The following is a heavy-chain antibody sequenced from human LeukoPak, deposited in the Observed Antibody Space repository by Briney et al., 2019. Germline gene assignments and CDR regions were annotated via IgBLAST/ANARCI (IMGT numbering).Heavy chain of an antibody. CDR2: ISGSGGST. V-gene: IGHV3-23*01. Sequence: GGSLRLSCAASGFTFSSYAMSWVRQAPGKGLEWVSAISGSGGSTYYADSVKGRFTISGDNSKNTLYLQMNSLRAEDTAVYYCAKSPAEYQLLFPFDYWGQGTLVTVSS. CDR3: AKSPAEYQLLFPFDY. J-gene: IGHJ4*02. CDR1: GFTFSSYA. D-gene: IGHD2-2*01.